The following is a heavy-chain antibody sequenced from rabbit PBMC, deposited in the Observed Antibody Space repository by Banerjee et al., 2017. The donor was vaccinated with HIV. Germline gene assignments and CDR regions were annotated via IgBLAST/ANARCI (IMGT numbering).Heavy chain of an antibody. V-gene: IGHV1S45*01. CDR2: VYADDRIT. CDR3: ARDVVGNEGYTFKL. J-gene: IGHJ4*01. CDR1: GFSFSDGA. D-gene: IGHD7-1*01. Sequence: QQQLEQSGGGLVKPGGTLTLTCTASGFSFSDGAMCWVRQAPGKGLEWIGCVYADDRITDYASWAKGRFTISRTSSTTVTLQMTSLTAADTATYFCARDVVGNEGYTFKLWGQGTLVTVS.